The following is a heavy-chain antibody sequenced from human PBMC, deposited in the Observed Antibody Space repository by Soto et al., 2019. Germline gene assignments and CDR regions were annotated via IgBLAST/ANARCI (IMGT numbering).Heavy chain of an antibody. V-gene: IGHV4-34*01. CDR2: INHSGST. D-gene: IGHD3-3*01. Sequence: SETLSLTCAVYGGSFSGYYWSWIRQPPGKGLEWIGEINHSGSTNYNPSLKSRVTISVDTSKNQFSLKLSSVTAADTAVYYCARGRYRTIFGAPEYGFDYWGQGTLVTVSS. CDR3: ARGRYRTIFGAPEYGFDY. J-gene: IGHJ4*02. CDR1: GGSFSGYY.